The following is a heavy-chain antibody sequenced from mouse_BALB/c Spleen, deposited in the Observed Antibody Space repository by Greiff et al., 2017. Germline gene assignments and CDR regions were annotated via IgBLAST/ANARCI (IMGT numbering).Heavy chain of an antibody. V-gene: IGHV1-74*01. J-gene: IGHJ2*01. CDR1: GYSFTSYW. CDR3: ATRRYGSSYDFDY. D-gene: IGHD1-1*01. Sequence: QVQLQQSGPELVKPGASVKLSCKASGYSFTSYWMNWVKQRPGQGLEWIGMIHPSDSETRLNQKFKDKATLTVDKSSSTAYMQLSSPTSEDSAVYYCATRRYGSSYDFDYWGQGTTLTVSS. CDR2: IHPSDSET.